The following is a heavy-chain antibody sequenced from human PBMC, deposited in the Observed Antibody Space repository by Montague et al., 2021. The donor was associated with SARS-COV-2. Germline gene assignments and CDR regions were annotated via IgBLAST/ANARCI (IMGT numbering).Heavy chain of an antibody. CDR3: ARVSISYDPDDASYGMDV. Sequence: SETLSLTCTVSVYSIIIGHCWGWIGQPPGKGLEWIVRICRNGNTYYNPSLKSRVTISVDTSKNQFSLKLRSVTAADTAVYYCARVSISYDPDDASYGMDVWGQGTTVTVSS. CDR1: VYSIIIGHC. J-gene: IGHJ6*02. CDR2: ICRNGNT. V-gene: IGHV4-38-2*02. D-gene: IGHD1-1*01.